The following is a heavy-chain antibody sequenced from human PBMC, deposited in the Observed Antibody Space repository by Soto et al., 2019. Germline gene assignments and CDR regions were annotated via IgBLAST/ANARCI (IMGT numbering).Heavy chain of an antibody. CDR3: AREGGLIVVVPAAMRAGLYY. CDR2: INPSGGST. V-gene: IGHV1-46*03. J-gene: IGHJ4*02. Sequence: ASVRVSCKASGYTFTSYYMHWVRQAPGQGLEWMGIINPSGGSTSYAQKFQGRVTMTRDTSTSTVYMELSSLRSEDTAVYYCAREGGLIVVVPAAMRAGLYYWGQGNLLTVSS. D-gene: IGHD2-2*01. CDR1: GYTFTSYY.